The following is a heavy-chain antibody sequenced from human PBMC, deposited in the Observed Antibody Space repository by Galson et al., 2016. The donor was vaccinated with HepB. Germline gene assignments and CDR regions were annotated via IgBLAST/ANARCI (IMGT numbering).Heavy chain of an antibody. Sequence: PALVKPTQTLTLTCSVSGISVTTFEVGVGWIRQSPGKAPEWLAIIYWDDEDRYSPSLKSRLTITRDTSQHQVVLTMINMDPEYTATYYCAHRGRTRYFDTLGQGTLVTVSS. J-gene: IGHJ4*02. V-gene: IGHV2-5*02. CDR3: AHRGRTRYFDT. CDR1: GISVTTFEVG. CDR2: IYWDDED. D-gene: IGHD3/OR15-3a*01.